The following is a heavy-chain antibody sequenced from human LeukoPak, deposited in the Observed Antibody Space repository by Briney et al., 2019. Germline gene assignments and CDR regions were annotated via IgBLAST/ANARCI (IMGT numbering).Heavy chain of an antibody. V-gene: IGHV4-30-4*01. CDR3: ARDSITFGGVIVQDY. J-gene: IGHJ4*02. CDR2: IYYSGST. D-gene: IGHD3-16*02. Sequence: PSQTLSLTCTVSGGSISNGDYYWSWIRQPPGKGLEWIGYIYYSGSTYYNPSLKSRVTISVDTSKNQFSLKLSSVTAADTAVYYCARDSITFGGVIVQDYWGQGTLVTVSS. CDR1: GGSISNGDYY.